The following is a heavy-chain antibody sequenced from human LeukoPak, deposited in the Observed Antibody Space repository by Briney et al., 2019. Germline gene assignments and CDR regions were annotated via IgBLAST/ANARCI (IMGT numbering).Heavy chain of an antibody. CDR1: GFTFSSYG. J-gene: IGHJ4*02. Sequence: PGRSLRLSCAASGFTFSSYGMHWVRQAPGKGLEWVAVISYDGSNKYYADSVKGRFTISRDNAKNSLYLQMNSLRAEDTAVYYCARRVGSYSGSFDYWGQGTLVTVSS. V-gene: IGHV3-30*03. CDR2: ISYDGSNK. D-gene: IGHD1-26*01. CDR3: ARRVGSYSGSFDY.